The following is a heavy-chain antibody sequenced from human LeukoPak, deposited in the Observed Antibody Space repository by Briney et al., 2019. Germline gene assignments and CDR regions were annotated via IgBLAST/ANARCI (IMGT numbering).Heavy chain of an antibody. D-gene: IGHD2-2*01. J-gene: IGHJ5*02. Sequence: SVKVSCKASGYTFTGYYMHWVRQAPGQGLEWMGGIIPIFGTANYAQKFQGRVTITADKSTSTAYMELSSLRSEDTAVYYCARQNIYCSRTSCYEVDWFDPWGQGTLVTVSS. V-gene: IGHV1-69*06. CDR2: IIPIFGTA. CDR3: ARQNIYCSRTSCYEVDWFDP. CDR1: GYTFTGYY.